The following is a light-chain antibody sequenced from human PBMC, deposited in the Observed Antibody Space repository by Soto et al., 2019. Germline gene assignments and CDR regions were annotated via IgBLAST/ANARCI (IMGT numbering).Light chain of an antibody. V-gene: IGKV3-20*01. Sequence: EIVLTQSPGTLSLSPGERATLSCRASQSVSSSYLAWYQQKPGQAPRLLIYGASSRATGIPDRFSGSGSGTDFTITISRLVPEDFAVYYCQQYGSSPLFTFGPGTKVDIK. CDR1: QSVSSSY. CDR2: GAS. J-gene: IGKJ3*01. CDR3: QQYGSSPLFT.